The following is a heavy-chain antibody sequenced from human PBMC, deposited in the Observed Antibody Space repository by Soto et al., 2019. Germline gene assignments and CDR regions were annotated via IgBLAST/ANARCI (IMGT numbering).Heavy chain of an antibody. CDR3: AKNWNWGSLVH. CDR1: GESISTDY. CDR2: IYYGGST. J-gene: IGHJ4*02. D-gene: IGHD7-27*01. V-gene: IGHV4-59*08. Sequence: SETLSLTCTVSGESISTDYGSWIRQSPGKGLEWIGFIYYGGSTNYNPSLKSRVTISVDTPKNQFSLKLSSVTAADTAVYYCAKNWNWGSLVHWGQGTLVTVSS.